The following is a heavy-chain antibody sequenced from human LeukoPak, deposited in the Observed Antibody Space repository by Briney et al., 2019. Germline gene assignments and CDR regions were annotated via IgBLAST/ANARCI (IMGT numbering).Heavy chain of an antibody. J-gene: IGHJ5*02. D-gene: IGHD2-2*01. CDR3: VRSRYCSSTNCYDWFDP. Sequence: SGGSLRLSCSASGFTFSSYVMHWVRQAPGKGLEYVSAISSNGDSTYYAGSVKVRFTISRDNSKNTLYLQMSSLRAEDTAVYYCVRSRYCSSTNCYDWFDPWGQGTLVTVSS. CDR1: GFTFSSYV. V-gene: IGHV3-64D*06. CDR2: ISSNGDST.